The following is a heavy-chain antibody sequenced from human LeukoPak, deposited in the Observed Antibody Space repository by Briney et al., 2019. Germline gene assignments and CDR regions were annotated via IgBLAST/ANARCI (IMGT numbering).Heavy chain of an antibody. CDR2: INPYSGGT. D-gene: IGHD1-26*01. J-gene: IGHJ4*02. Sequence: ASVKVSCKASGYTFTGYYIHWVRQAPGQGLEWMAWINPYSGGTNYAQKFQGRVTMTRDTSISTAYMEVRRLRSDDTAVYYCARGSGRVGYWGQGTLVTVSS. CDR1: GYTFTGYY. V-gene: IGHV1-2*02. CDR3: ARGSGRVGY.